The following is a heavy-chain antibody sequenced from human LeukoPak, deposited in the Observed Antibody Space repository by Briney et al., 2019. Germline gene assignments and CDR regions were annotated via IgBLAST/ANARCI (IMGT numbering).Heavy chain of an antibody. CDR1: GFTVSSNY. V-gene: IGHV3-66*01. J-gene: IGHJ4*02. D-gene: IGHD3-3*01. CDR3: ARFPTFSSDFWSGSHFDY. Sequence: GGSLRLSCAASGFTVSSNYMSWVRQAPGKGREWVSVIYSGGSTYYAASVKGRFTISRDNSQNPLYLQMHRLRAENTAVYYCARFPTFSSDFWSGSHFDYWGQGTLVTVSS. CDR2: IYSGGST.